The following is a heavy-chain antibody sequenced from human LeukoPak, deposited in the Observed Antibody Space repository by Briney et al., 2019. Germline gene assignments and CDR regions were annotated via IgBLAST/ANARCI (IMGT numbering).Heavy chain of an antibody. J-gene: IGHJ4*02. Sequence: HAGGSLRLSCAASGFTFSNYPIHWVRQAPGKGPEWVAVISYDGNYQYYAESVKGRFTVSSDNSKNTVYLQMDSLRAEDTAVYYCAKGVVAGTWGTSFDFWGQGTLVTVSS. CDR1: GFTFSNYP. V-gene: IGHV3-30*01. D-gene: IGHD2-15*01. CDR2: ISYDGNYQ. CDR3: AKGVVAGTWGTSFDF.